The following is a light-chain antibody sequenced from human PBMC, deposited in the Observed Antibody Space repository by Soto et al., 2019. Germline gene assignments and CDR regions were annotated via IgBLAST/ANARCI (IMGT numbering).Light chain of an antibody. CDR2: EVS. CDR3: SSYAGNNNFVV. V-gene: IGLV2-8*01. J-gene: IGLJ2*01. Sequence: QSALTQPPSASGSPGQSVTISCTGTSSDVGGYNYVSWYQQHSGKAPKRIIYEVSKRPLGVPDRFSGSKSGNTASLTVSGLQAEDEADYYCSSYAGNNNFVVFGVGTKLTVL. CDR1: SSDVGGYNY.